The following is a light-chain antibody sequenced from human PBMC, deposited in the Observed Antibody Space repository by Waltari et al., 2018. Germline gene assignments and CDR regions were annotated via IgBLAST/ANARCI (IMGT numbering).Light chain of an antibody. Sequence: EIVLTQSPVTLSLSPGERATLFCRASQSIGKYLVWYQQKPGQAPRLLIYGASTRATGIPDRFSGGGSGTDFSLSITRREPEDFAVYYCQHYVRLPATFGQGTTVEI. CDR2: GAS. CDR3: QHYVRLPAT. CDR1: QSIGKY. V-gene: IGKV3-20*01. J-gene: IGKJ1*01.